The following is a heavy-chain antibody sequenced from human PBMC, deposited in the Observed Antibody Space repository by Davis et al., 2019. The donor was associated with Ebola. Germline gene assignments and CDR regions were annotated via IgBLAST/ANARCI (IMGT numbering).Heavy chain of an antibody. V-gene: IGHV4-59*12. CDR1: GGSISSYY. CDR3: ARGGSNYPWYYGMDV. Sequence: SETLSLTCTVSGGSISSYYWSWIRQPPGKGLECIGYIYNSGSTTYNPSLKSRVTISVDTSKNQFSLKLSSVTAADTAVYYCARGGSNYPWYYGMDVWGQGTTVTVSS. D-gene: IGHD4-11*01. J-gene: IGHJ6*02. CDR2: IYNSGST.